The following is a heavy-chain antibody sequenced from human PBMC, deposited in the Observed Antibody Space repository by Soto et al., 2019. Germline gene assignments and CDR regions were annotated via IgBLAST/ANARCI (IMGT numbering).Heavy chain of an antibody. CDR2: ISSDSVWI. V-gene: IGHV3-21*01. J-gene: IGHJ4*02. CDR3: ASGSYGDYSD. CDR1: GFTFSSST. D-gene: IGHD4-17*01. Sequence: LRLSCAASGFTFSSSTMNWVRQALGKGLEWVSSISSDSVWIYYAASVKGRFTISRDNAKNSLFLQMSSLRAEDTAVYYCASGSYGDYSDWGQGTLVTVSS.